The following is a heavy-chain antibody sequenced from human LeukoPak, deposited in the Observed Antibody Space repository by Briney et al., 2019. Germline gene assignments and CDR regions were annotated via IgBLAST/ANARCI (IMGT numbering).Heavy chain of an antibody. V-gene: IGHV1-2*02. Sequence: ASVKVSCKASGYTFTGYYMHWVRQAPGQGLEWMGWINPNRGGTNYAQKFQGRVTMTRDTSISTAYMELSRLRSDDTAVYYCARGRIQLWSKPFDYWGQGTLVTVSS. D-gene: IGHD5-18*01. CDR2: INPNRGGT. CDR3: ARGRIQLWSKPFDY. CDR1: GYTFTGYY. J-gene: IGHJ4*02.